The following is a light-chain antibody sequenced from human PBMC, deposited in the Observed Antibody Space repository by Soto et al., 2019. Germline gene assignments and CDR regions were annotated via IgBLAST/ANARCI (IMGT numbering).Light chain of an antibody. J-gene: IGKJ1*01. V-gene: IGKV1-5*01. CDR1: QSISSW. CDR2: DAS. Sequence: DIQMTQSPSTLSASVGDRVTITCRASQSISSWLAWYQQKPGKAPKLLIYDASNVGSGVPSRFSGSGSGTDFTLTISRLEPEDFAVYFCQQYGSSPRTFGLGTKVDIK. CDR3: QQYGSSPRT.